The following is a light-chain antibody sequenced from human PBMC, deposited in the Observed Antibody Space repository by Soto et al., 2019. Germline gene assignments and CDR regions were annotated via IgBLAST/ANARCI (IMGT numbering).Light chain of an antibody. V-gene: IGLV2-18*02. Sequence: QSVLTQPPSVSGSPGQSVAISCTETSSDVGSYNRVSWYQQPPGTAPKLMIYEVSNRPSGVPDRFSGSKSGNTASLTISGLQAEDEADYYCSSYTSSSRKVFGGGTKLTVL. J-gene: IGLJ2*01. CDR2: EVS. CDR3: SSYTSSSRKV. CDR1: SSDVGSYNR.